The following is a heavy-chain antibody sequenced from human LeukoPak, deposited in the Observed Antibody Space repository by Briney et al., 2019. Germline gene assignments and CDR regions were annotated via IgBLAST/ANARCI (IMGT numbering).Heavy chain of an antibody. D-gene: IGHD5-18*01. Sequence: GGSLRLSCAASAFTFSSYSMNWVRQAPGKGLEWVSSISSSGSCIYYADSVRGRFAISRDNAKNSLHLQMNSLRAADTSVYYCARGSGVQVWSSLDYWGQGTLVTVSS. CDR1: AFTFSSYS. CDR2: ISSSGSCI. J-gene: IGHJ4*02. V-gene: IGHV3-21*01. CDR3: ARGSGVQVWSSLDY.